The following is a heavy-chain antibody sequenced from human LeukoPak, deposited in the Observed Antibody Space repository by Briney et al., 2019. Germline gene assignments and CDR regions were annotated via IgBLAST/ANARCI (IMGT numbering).Heavy chain of an antibody. CDR1: GYSFTSYW. Sequence: ESLKISCKGSGYSFTSYWIGWVRQMPGKGLEWMGIIYPGDSDTRYSPSFQGQVTISADKSISTAYLQRSSLKASDTAMYYCAVCYSGYDSAFDPWGQGTLVTVSS. V-gene: IGHV5-51*01. CDR2: IYPGDSDT. D-gene: IGHD5-12*01. J-gene: IGHJ5*02. CDR3: AVCYSGYDSAFDP.